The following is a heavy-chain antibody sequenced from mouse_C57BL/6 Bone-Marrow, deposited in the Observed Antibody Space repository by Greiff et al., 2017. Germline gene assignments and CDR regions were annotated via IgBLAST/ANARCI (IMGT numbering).Heavy chain of an antibody. J-gene: IGHJ2*01. CDR3: ARQGDGYFYFDY. CDR2: ISHLAYSI. Sequence: EVMLVESGGGLVQPGGSLKLSCAASGSTFSDYGMAWVRQAPRKGPEWVAFISHLAYSIYYADTVTGRFTLSRENAKNTLYLEMSSLRSEDTAMYYFARQGDGYFYFDYWGQGTTLTVSS. D-gene: IGHD2-3*01. CDR1: GSTFSDYG. V-gene: IGHV5-15*04.